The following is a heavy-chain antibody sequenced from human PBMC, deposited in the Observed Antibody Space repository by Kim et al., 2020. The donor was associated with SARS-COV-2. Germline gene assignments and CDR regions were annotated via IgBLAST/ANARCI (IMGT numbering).Heavy chain of an antibody. CDR1: GYTFTSYA. V-gene: IGHV7-4-1*02. CDR3: AGAYYDFWSGTVWDYYYFMEV. Sequence: ASVKVSCKASGYTFTSYAMNWVRQAPGQGLEWMGWINTNTGNPTYAQGFTGRFVFSLDTSVSTAYLQISSLKAEDTAVYYCAGAYYDFWSGTVWDYYYFMEVWGEGTTVTVSS. J-gene: IGHJ6*03. CDR2: INTNTGNP. D-gene: IGHD3-3*01.